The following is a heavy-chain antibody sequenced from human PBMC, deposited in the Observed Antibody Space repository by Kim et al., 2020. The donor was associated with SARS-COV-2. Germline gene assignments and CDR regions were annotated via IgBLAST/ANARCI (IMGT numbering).Heavy chain of an antibody. D-gene: IGHD6-13*01. J-gene: IGHJ4*01. CDR3: AKDRHIAAAGYYFDY. Sequence: GGSLRLSCAASGFTFSNYGMHWVRQAPGKGLEWVAVIASDGDDKKYADSVKGRFTSTRDNSKNTLYLQMNSLRAEDSAVYYCAKDRHIAAAGYYFDYWGHGTLVTVSS. V-gene: IGHV3-30*18. CDR2: IASDGDDK. CDR1: GFTFSNYG.